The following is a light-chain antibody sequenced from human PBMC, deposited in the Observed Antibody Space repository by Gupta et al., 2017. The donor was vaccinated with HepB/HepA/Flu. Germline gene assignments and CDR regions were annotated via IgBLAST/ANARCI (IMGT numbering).Light chain of an antibody. V-gene: IGKV2-28*01. CDR3: MQALQAPPMCS. Sequence: DIVMTQSPLSLPVTPGEPASISCRSSQSLLHSNGYNYLDWYLQKPGQSPQLLIYLGSHRASGVPDRFSGSGSGTDFTLKISRVEADDVGVYYCMQALQAPPMCSFGQGTKLEIK. CDR1: QSLLHSNGYNY. CDR2: LGS. J-gene: IGKJ2*04.